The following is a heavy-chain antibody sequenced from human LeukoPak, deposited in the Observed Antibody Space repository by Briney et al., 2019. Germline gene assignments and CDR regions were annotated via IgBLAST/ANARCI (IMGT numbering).Heavy chain of an antibody. CDR2: IIPIFGTA. D-gene: IGHD6-19*01. CDR3: ARGTGYSSGWYEGSFDY. J-gene: IGHJ4*02. Sequence: GSSVKVSCKASGGTFSRYAISWVRQAPGQGREWMGGIIPIFGTANYAQKFQGRVTITAGKSTSTAYMELSSLRSEDTAVYYCARGTGYSSGWYEGSFDYWGQGTLVTVSS. V-gene: IGHV1-69*06. CDR1: GGTFSRYA.